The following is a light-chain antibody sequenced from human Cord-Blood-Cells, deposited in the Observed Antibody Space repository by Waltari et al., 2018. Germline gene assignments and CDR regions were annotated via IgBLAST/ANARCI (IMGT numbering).Light chain of an antibody. CDR1: QLGDKY. V-gene: IGLV3-1*01. CDR2: QDS. CDR3: QAWDSSVYV. Sequence: SYELTQPPSLSVSPGQTASITRSGDQLGDKYACWYQQKPGQSPVLVIYQDSKRPSGIPERFSGSNSGNTATLTISGTQAMDEADYYCQAWDSSVYVFGTGTKVTVL. J-gene: IGLJ1*01.